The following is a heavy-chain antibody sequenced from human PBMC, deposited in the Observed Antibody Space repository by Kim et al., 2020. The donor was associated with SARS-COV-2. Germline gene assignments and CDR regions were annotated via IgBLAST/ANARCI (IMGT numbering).Heavy chain of an antibody. D-gene: IGHD2-15*01. V-gene: IGHV3-33*01. CDR3: ARVGPRGYCSGGSCLYY. Sequence: GGSLRLSCAASGFTFSSYGMHWVRQAPGKWLEWVAVIWYDGSNKYYADSVKGRFTISRDNSKNTLYLQMNSLRAEDTAVDYCARVGPRGYCSGGSCLYY. J-gene: IGHJ6*01. CDR2: IWYDGSNK. CDR1: GFTFSSYG.